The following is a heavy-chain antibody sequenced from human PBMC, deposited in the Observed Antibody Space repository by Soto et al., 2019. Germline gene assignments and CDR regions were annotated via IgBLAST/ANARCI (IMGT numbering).Heavy chain of an antibody. CDR1: GGSISSGDYY. CDR3: AKDKLRFGGYYYGMDV. CDR2: IYYSGST. V-gene: IGHV4-30-4*01. J-gene: IGHJ6*02. D-gene: IGHD3-3*01. Sequence: PSETLSLTCTVSGGSISSGDYYWSWIRQPPGKGLEWIGYIYYSGSTYYNPSLTSRVTISVDTSKNQFSLKLSSVTAADTAVYYCAKDKLRFGGYYYGMDVWGQGTTVTV.